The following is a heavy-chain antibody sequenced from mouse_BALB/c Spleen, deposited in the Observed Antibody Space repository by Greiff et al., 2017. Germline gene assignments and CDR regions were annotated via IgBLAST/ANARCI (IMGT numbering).Heavy chain of an antibody. D-gene: IGHD1-2*01. CDR1: GFTFSSYA. CDR2: ISSGGSYT. Sequence: EVNVLESGGGLVKPGGSLKLSCAASGFTFSSYAMSWVRQTPEKRLEWVATISSGGSYTYYPDSVKGRFTISRDNAKNTLYLQMSSLRSEDTAMYYCASPAWFAYWGQGTLVTVSA. V-gene: IGHV5-9-3*01. CDR3: ASPAWFAY. J-gene: IGHJ3*01.